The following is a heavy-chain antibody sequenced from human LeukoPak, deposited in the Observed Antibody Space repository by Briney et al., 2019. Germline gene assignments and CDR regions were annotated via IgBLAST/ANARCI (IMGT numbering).Heavy chain of an antibody. CDR2: ISYDGSNK. J-gene: IGHJ4*02. D-gene: IGHD5-24*01. V-gene: IGHV3-30*04. CDR3: ASGDGYNGSPYLSYFDY. Sequence: QPGGSLRLSCAASGFTFSSYAMHWVRQAPGKGLEWVAIISYDGSNKYYADSVKGRFTISRDNSKNTLYLQMNSLRAEDTAVYYCASGDGYNGSPYLSYFDYWGQGSLVTVSS. CDR1: GFTFSSYA.